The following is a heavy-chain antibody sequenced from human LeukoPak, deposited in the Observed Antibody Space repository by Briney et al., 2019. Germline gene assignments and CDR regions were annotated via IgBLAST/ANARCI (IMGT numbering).Heavy chain of an antibody. CDR3: ARARSGYSSSWYRGNYYYGMDV. D-gene: IGHD6-13*01. V-gene: IGHV3-7*03. CDR2: INHNGNVN. Sequence: GGSLRLSCAASGFTFSSYWMNWARQAPGKGLEWVASINHNGNVNYYVDSVKGRFTISRDNAKNSLYLQMSNLRAEDTAVYYCARARSGYSSSWYRGNYYYGMDVWGQGTTVTVSS. J-gene: IGHJ6*02. CDR1: GFTFSSYW.